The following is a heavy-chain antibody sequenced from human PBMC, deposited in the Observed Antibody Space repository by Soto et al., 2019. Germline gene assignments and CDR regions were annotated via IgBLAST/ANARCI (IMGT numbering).Heavy chain of an antibody. CDR3: SRHNRPLYVGYYYDMDA. D-gene: IGHD3-16*01. CDR2: IYSSGNT. V-gene: IGHV4-59*08. Sequence: SETLSLTCTVSGGTISTYYWSWFRQPPGKGLEWIGYIYSSGNTNSNPSLKSRVTILVDTSKNQFSLKLSSVTAADTAVYYCSRHNRPLYVGYYYDMDAWCQGTTV. CDR1: GGTISTYY. J-gene: IGHJ6*02.